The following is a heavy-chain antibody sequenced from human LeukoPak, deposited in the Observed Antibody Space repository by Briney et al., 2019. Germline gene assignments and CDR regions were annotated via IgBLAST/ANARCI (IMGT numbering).Heavy chain of an antibody. J-gene: IGHJ5*02. CDR1: GYSISSGYY. CDR2: IYHSGST. D-gene: IGHD5-18*01. Sequence: PPETLSLTCADSGYSISSGYYWGWIRQPPGKGLEWIGSIYHSGSTYYNPSLKSRVTISVDTSKNQFSLKLSSVTAADTAVYYCASSDTGYNWFDPWGQGTLVTVSS. CDR3: ASSDTGYNWFDP. V-gene: IGHV4-38-2*01.